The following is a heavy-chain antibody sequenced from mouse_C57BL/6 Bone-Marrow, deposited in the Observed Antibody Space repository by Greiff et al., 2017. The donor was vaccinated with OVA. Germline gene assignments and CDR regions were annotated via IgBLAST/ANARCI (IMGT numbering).Heavy chain of an antibody. V-gene: IGHV1-54*01. CDR2: INPGSGGT. J-gene: IGHJ4*01. CDR1: GYAFTNYL. CDR3: ARGGSSYYAMDY. D-gene: IGHD1-1*01. Sequence: QVQLQQSGAELVRPGTSVKVSCKASGYAFTNYLIEWVKQRPGQGLEWIGVINPGSGGTTYNEKFKGKATLTADKSSSTAYMQLSSLTSEDSAVYFCARGGSSYYAMDYWGQGTSVTVSS.